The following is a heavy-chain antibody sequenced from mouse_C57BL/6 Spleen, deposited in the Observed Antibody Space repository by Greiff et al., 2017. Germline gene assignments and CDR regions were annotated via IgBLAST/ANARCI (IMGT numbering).Heavy chain of an antibody. CDR1: GYTFTSYW. D-gene: IGHD1-1*01. CDR3: TFITTVPNYFDY. CDR2: IHPNSGST. V-gene: IGHV1-64*01. J-gene: IGHJ2*01. Sequence: QVQLQQPGAELVKPGASVKLSCKASGYTFTSYWMHWVKQRPGQGLEWIGMIHPNSGSTNYNEKFKSKATLTVDKSSSTAYMQLSSLTSEDSAVYYCTFITTVPNYFDYWGQGTTLTVSS.